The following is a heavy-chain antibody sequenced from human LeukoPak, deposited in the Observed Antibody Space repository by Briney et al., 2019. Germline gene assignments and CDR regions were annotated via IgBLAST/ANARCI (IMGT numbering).Heavy chain of an antibody. D-gene: IGHD2-2*01. CDR2: SGSGGST. Sequence: SGSGGSTYYADSVKGRFTISRDNSKNTLYLQMNSLRAEDTAVYYCAKDRGRIEVPAAADYWGQGTLVTVSS. J-gene: IGHJ4*02. CDR3: AKDRGRIEVPAAADY. V-gene: IGHV3-23*01.